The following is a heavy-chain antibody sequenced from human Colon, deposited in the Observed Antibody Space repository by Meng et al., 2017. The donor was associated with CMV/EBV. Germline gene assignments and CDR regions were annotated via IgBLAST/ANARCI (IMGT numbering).Heavy chain of an antibody. CDR1: GFSITNNY. D-gene: IGHD1-26*01. Sequence: GGSLRLSCAASGFSITNNYMSWVRQAPGKGLEWVSVISPGGTAYYVDSVKGRFTISSDISSNTVHLQMDSLTAGDTAMYYCARNCGTYHLGPAYWGQGTLVTVSS. CDR3: ARNCGTYHLGPAY. J-gene: IGHJ4*02. V-gene: IGHV3-53*01. CDR2: ISPGGTA.